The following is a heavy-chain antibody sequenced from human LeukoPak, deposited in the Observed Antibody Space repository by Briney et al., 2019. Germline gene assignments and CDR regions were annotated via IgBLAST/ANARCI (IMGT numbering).Heavy chain of an antibody. CDR3: AAAPYCGGDCYTAPYYYYYYGMDV. J-gene: IGHJ6*02. V-gene: IGHV1-58*02. CDR2: IVVGSGNT. D-gene: IGHD2-21*02. Sequence: SVKVSCKASGFTFTTSAMQWVRQARGQRLEWIGWIVVGSGNTNYAQKFQERATITWDMSRSTAYMELSSLRSEDTAVYYCAAAPYCGGDCYTAPYYYYYYGMDVWGQGTTVTVSS. CDR1: GFTFTTSA.